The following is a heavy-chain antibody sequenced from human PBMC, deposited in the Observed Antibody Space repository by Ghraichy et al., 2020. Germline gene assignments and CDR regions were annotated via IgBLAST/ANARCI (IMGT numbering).Heavy chain of an antibody. CDR1: GSTFSRYA. V-gene: IGHV3-30*04. CDR3: STNWNYYVGSELVKREFDY. D-gene: IGHD1-7*01. Sequence: GGSLRLSCAVSGSTFSRYAMHWVRKGPGKGLERVAVISYDGTNKFYDDSVKGRFTISRDNSKNKLYLQKNSLRAEDTAVYYCSTNWNYYVGSELVKREFDYWGQGTLVTVSS. J-gene: IGHJ4*02. CDR2: ISYDGTNK.